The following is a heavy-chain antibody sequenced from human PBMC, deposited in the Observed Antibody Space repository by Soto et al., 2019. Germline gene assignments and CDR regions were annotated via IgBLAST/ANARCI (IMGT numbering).Heavy chain of an antibody. V-gene: IGHV4-61*01. D-gene: IGHD6-13*01. CDR2: IYYSGST. Sequence: SETLSVTCTVSGGSVSSGSYYWSWIRQPPGKGLEWIGYIYYSGSTNYNPSLKSRVTISVDTSKNQFSLKLSSVTAADTAVYYCARGSWHDYWGQGTLVTVSS. CDR1: GGSVSSGSYY. CDR3: ARGSWHDY. J-gene: IGHJ4*02.